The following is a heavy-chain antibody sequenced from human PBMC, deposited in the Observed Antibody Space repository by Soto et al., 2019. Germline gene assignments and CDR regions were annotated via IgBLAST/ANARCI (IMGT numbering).Heavy chain of an antibody. CDR2: IYYSGST. CDR3: ARVPSNWNYGMDV. V-gene: IGHV4-39*01. D-gene: IGHD1-1*01. CDR1: GGSISSSSYY. J-gene: IGHJ6*02. Sequence: SETLSLTCTVSGGSISSSSYYWGWIRQPPGKGLEWIGSIYYSGSTYYNPSLKSRVTISVDTSKNQFSLKLSSVTAADTAVYYCARVPSNWNYGMDVWGQGTTVTVSS.